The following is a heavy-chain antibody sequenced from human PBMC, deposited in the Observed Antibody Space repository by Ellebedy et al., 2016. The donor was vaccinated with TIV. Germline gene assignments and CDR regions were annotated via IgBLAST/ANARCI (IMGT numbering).Heavy chain of an antibody. CDR3: ARSMDV. Sequence: GESLKISCAASGFTFSNYAMNWVRQAPGKGLEWVSSISSGNNYYADSVKGRFTISRDNAKNSLYLQMNSLKIEDTAVYYCARSMDVWGQGTTVTVSS. V-gene: IGHV3-21*04. CDR2: ISSGNNY. CDR1: GFTFSNYA. J-gene: IGHJ6*02.